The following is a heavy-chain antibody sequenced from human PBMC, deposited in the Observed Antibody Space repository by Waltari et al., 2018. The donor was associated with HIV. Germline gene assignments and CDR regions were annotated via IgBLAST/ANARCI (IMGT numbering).Heavy chain of an antibody. Sequence: QVELVQPEAEVGKPGASVKVSCEAYGYIFTDNFLHWVRQAPGKGIEWMGWIKTRSGGTKVAQKVKGWVTMNMDMSTITAYMELRRLTDDDTSRDDCAREGRKYFDLWGRGTLVTVSS. CDR2: IKTRSGGT. V-gene: IGHV1-2*04. J-gene: IGHJ2*01. D-gene: IGHD3-10*01. CDR3: AREGRKYFDL. CDR1: GYIFTDNF.